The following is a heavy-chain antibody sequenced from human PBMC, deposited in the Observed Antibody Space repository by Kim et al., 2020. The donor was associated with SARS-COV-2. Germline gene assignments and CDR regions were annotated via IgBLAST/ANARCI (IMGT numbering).Heavy chain of an antibody. CDR2: IWYDGSNK. V-gene: IGHV3-33*01. D-gene: IGHD5-12*01. CDR3: ARMEMATKEGAFDI. Sequence: GGSLRLSCAASGFTFSSYGMHWVRQAPGKGLEWVAVIWYDGSNKYYADSVKGRFTISRDNSKNTLYLQMNSLRAEDTAVYYCARMEMATKEGAFDIWGQGTMVTVSS. J-gene: IGHJ3*02. CDR1: GFTFSSYG.